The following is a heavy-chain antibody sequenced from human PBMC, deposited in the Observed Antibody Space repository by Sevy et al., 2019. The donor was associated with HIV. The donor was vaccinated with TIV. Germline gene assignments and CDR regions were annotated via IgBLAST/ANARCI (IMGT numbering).Heavy chain of an antibody. CDR2: ISDDGSEK. D-gene: IGHD6-13*01. V-gene: IGHV3-30*18. CDR1: GFSFRRFG. Sequence: GESLKISCAASGFSFRRFGMHWVRQAPGKGLEWVALISDDGSEKNYGDSIKGRFTISRDNSRDTVELQMNSLRAEDEGVDYCVNSWGRFVGSSWIYYYYGMDVWGQGTTVTVSS. CDR3: VNSWGRFVGSSWIYYYYGMDV. J-gene: IGHJ6*02.